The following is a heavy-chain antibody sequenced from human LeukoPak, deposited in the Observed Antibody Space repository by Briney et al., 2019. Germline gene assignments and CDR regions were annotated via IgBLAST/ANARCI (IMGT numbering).Heavy chain of an antibody. J-gene: IGHJ4*02. CDR1: GFTLSSYS. CDR3: ARARYGSGSSSFDY. V-gene: IGHV3-21*01. Sequence: PGGSLRLSCAASGFTLSSYSMNWVRQAPGKGLEWVSSISSSSSYIYYADSVKGRFTISRDNAKNSLYLQMNSLRAEDTAVYYCARARYGSGSSSFDYWGQGTLVTVSS. D-gene: IGHD3-10*01. CDR2: ISSSSSYI.